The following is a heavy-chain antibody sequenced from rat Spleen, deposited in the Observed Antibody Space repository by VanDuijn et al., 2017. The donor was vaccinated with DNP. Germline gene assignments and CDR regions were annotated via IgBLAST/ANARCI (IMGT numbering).Heavy chain of an antibody. CDR1: GFSLTSFH. CDR3: TRMGY. V-gene: IGHV2-43*01. CDR2: IWTGGST. J-gene: IGHJ2*01. Sequence: QVQLKESGPGLVQPSQTLSLACTVSGFSLTSFHMHWVRQSSGKGLEWMGVIWTGGSTDYNSALKSRLSISRKTSKSQVFLKMNSLQTEDTAIYFCTRMGYWGQGAMVTVSS. D-gene: IGHD1-7*01.